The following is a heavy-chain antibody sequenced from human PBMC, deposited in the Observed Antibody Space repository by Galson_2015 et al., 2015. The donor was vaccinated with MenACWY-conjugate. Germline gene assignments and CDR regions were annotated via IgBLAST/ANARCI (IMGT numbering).Heavy chain of an antibody. CDR3: AKTRGASFYFDS. CDR1: GFIFNTYW. D-gene: IGHD1-26*01. CDR2: ISPGGSST. J-gene: IGHJ4*02. Sequence: SLRLSCAASGFIFNTYWMHWVRHAPGKGLVWVSRISPGGSSTTYADSVKDRFTISRDNAKNTLYLQMNSLRPGDTAVFYCAKTRGASFYFDSWGQGTLVTVSS. V-gene: IGHV3-74*01.